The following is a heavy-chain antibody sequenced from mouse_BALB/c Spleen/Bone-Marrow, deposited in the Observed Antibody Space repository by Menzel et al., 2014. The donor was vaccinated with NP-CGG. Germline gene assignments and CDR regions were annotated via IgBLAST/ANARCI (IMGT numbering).Heavy chain of an antibody. Sequence: VQLKESGAELVKPGASVKLSRTAFGFNIKDTYMHWVKQRPEQGLEWIGRIDPANGNTKYDPRFQGKATITADTSSNTAYLQLSGLTSEDTAVYYCAVYDYEGFAYWGQGTLVTVSA. CDR2: IDPANGNT. J-gene: IGHJ3*01. D-gene: IGHD2-4*01. V-gene: IGHV14-3*02. CDR3: AVYDYEGFAY. CDR1: GFNIKDTY.